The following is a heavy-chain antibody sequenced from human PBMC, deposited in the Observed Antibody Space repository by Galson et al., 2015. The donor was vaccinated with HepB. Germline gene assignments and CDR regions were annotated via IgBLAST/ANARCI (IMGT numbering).Heavy chain of an antibody. J-gene: IGHJ4*02. Sequence: SLRLSCAASGFTFSDYYMSWIRQAPGKGLEWVSYISSSGTTKYYADSVKSRFTISRDNAKNSLYLQMNSLRGEDTAVYYCARDWVAVAGTHFDYWGQGTLVTVSS. CDR1: GFTFSDYY. V-gene: IGHV3-11*01. CDR2: ISSSGTTK. D-gene: IGHD6-19*01. CDR3: ARDWVAVAGTHFDY.